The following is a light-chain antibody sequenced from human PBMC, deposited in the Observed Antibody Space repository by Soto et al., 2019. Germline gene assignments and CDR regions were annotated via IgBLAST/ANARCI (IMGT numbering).Light chain of an antibody. J-gene: IGKJ1*01. CDR3: LQDYNYLTWT. V-gene: IGKV1-6*01. CDR1: QSISSW. Sequence: IQMTQSPSTLSASVGDRVIITCRASQSISSWLAWYQQQPGQAPKLLIYGTYGLQSGVPPRFSGSGSGTDFTLTISSLQPEDSATYYCLQDYNYLTWTFGQVTKVDIK. CDR2: GTY.